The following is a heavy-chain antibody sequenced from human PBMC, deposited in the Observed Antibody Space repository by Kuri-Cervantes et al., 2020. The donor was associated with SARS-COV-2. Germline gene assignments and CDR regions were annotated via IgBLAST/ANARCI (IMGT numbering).Heavy chain of an antibody. V-gene: IGHV3-48*02. CDR1: GFTFSSYS. CDR2: ISSSSSTI. D-gene: IGHD2-15*01. J-gene: IGHJ6*02. Sequence: GESLKISCAASGFTFSSYSMNWVRQAPGKGLEWVSYISSSSSTIYYADSVKGRFTISRDNAKNSLYLQMNSLRDEDTAVYYCARDSVAPHPNYYYGMDVWGQGTTVTVSS. CDR3: ARDSVAPHPNYYYGMDV.